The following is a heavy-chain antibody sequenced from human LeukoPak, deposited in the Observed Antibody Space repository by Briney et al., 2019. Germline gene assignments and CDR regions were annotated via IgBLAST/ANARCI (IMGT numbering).Heavy chain of an antibody. V-gene: IGHV3-30*02. D-gene: IGHD3-16*01. CDR3: AKVFDYVWGSYDY. CDR1: GFTFSSYS. CDR2: IRYDGSNK. J-gene: IGHJ4*02. Sequence: GGSLRLSCAASGFTFSSYSMNWVRQAPGKGLEWVAFIRYDGSNKYYADSVKGRFTISRDSSKNTLYLQMNSLRAEDTAVYYCAKVFDYVWGSYDYWGQGTLVTVSS.